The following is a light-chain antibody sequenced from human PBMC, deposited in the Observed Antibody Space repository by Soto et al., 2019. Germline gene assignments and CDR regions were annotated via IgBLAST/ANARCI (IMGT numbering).Light chain of an antibody. V-gene: IGKV3-11*01. J-gene: IGKJ5*01. CDR3: QQRNTWPPIT. Sequence: EIVLTQSPATLSLSPGERATLSCMASQSVSRYLAWYQQKPGQAPRLLIYDASNRASGVPARFSGSGSGTDFTLTISSLEPEDFALYYCQQRNTWPPITFGQGTRLEIK. CDR2: DAS. CDR1: QSVSRY.